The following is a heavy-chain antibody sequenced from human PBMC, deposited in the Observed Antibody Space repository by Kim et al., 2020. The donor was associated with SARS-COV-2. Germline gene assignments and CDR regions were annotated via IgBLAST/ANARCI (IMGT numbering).Heavy chain of an antibody. D-gene: IGHD6-6*01. CDR1: GFTFSYYW. Sequence: GGSLRLSCVASGFTFSYYWMSWVRQAPGKGLEWLAQIKEDRSEKFYVDSVKGRFTISRDNAKNSLYLQMDSLRAADTAVYYCARGGRPGDYWGQGTRVTVAS. CDR2: IKEDRSEK. J-gene: IGHJ4*02. V-gene: IGHV3-7*01. CDR3: ARGGRPGDY.